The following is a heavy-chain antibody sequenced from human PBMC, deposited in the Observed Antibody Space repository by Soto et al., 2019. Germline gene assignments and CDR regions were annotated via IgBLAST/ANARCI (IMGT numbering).Heavy chain of an antibody. D-gene: IGHD3-16*02. CDR1: GGSISSYY. Sequence: SETLSLTCTVSGGSISSYYWSWIRQPPGKGLEWIGYIYYSGSTNYNPSIKSRVTISVDTSKNQFSQKLSSVTAADTAVYYCARTQIYDYVWGSYRRTFDYWGQGTLVTVS. CDR2: IYYSGST. J-gene: IGHJ4*02. CDR3: ARTQIYDYVWGSYRRTFDY. V-gene: IGHV4-59*08.